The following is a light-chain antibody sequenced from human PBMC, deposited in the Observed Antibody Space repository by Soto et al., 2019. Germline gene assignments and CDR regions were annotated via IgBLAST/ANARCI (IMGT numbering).Light chain of an antibody. J-gene: IGLJ1*01. CDR1: SSDVGSYNL. CDR2: EAT. Sequence: QSALTQPASVSGSPEQSITISCTGTSSDVGSYNLVSWYQQHPGKAPKVMIYEATKRPSGVSNRFSGSKSGNTASLTISGLQAEDEADYYCSSYTAGGTIFGTGTKVTVL. V-gene: IGLV2-14*02. CDR3: SSYTAGGTI.